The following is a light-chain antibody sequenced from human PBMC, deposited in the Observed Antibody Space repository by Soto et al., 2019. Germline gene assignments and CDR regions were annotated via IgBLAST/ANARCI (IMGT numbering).Light chain of an antibody. V-gene: IGLV2-14*03. J-gene: IGLJ1*01. CDR3: SSYTTSSTYV. Sequence: QSALTQPASVSGSPGQLITISCTGNSRDVGGYNSVSWYQHHPGKAPKLMIYNVSNRPSGVSSRFSGSKSGNTASLTISGLQAEDEADYYCSSYTTSSTYVFATGTKVTVL. CDR1: SRDVGGYNS. CDR2: NVS.